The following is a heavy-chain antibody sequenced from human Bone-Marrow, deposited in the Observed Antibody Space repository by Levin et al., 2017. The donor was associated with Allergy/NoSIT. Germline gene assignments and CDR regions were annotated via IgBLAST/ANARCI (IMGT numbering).Heavy chain of an antibody. CDR3: AGDYCSSTSCPLDL. Sequence: PGASVKVSCAASGFTFSSYAMNWVRQAPGKGLEWVSVISGDSTITYYADSVKGRFIISRDNSQNTLYLQMNSLRAEDTAMYYCAGDYCSSTSCPLDLWGQGTLVTVSS. V-gene: IGHV3-23*01. CDR2: ISGDSTIT. D-gene: IGHD2-2*01. CDR1: GFTFSSYA. J-gene: IGHJ4*02.